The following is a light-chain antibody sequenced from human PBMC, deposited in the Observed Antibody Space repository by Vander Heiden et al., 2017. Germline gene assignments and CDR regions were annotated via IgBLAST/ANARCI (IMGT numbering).Light chain of an antibody. Sequence: QSALTQPASVSGSPGQSITISCTGTSSDVGGYNYVSWFQQHPGKAPKLMIYDVSNRPSGVSNRFSGSKSGNTASLTISGLQAEDEADYHCSSYTNNSTLVFGGGTKLTVL. CDR1: SSDVGGYNY. V-gene: IGLV2-14*03. CDR2: DVS. CDR3: SSYTNNSTLV. J-gene: IGLJ2*01.